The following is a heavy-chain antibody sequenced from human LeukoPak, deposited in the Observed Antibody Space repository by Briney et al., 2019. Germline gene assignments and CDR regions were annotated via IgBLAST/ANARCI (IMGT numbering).Heavy chain of an antibody. D-gene: IGHD1-1*01. CDR1: GGSISSGSYY. Sequence: SQTLSLTCTVSGGSISSGSYYWTWIRQPAGKGLEWIGRVYISGSTNYNPSLKSRVTISVDTSKNHFSLKLTSVTAADTAVYYCPRGLEWGDGFDIWGQGTMVTVSP. J-gene: IGHJ3*02. CDR3: PRGLEWGDGFDI. V-gene: IGHV4-61*02. CDR2: VYISGST.